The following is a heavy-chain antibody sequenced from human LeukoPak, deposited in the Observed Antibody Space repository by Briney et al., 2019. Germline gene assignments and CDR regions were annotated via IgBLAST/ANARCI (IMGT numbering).Heavy chain of an antibody. CDR2: FDPEDGET. D-gene: IGHD2-2*02. CDR1: GYTLTELS. V-gene: IGHV1-24*01. Sequence: ASVKVSCKVSGYTLTELSMHWVRQAPGKGLEWMGGFDPEDGETIYAQKFQGRVTMTEDTSTDTAYMELSSLRSEDTAVYYCATGPIVVVPAAIVVVSRSDAFDIWGQGTMVTVSS. CDR3: ATGPIVVVPAAIVVVSRSDAFDI. J-gene: IGHJ3*02.